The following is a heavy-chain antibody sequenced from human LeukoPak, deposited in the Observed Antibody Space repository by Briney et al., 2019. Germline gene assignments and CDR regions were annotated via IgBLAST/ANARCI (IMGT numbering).Heavy chain of an antibody. V-gene: IGHV1-46*01. J-gene: IGHJ4*02. CDR1: GYTFTSYY. D-gene: IGHD6-19*01. Sequence: ASVKVSCKASGYTFTSYYMHWVRQAPGKGLEWRGIINPSGGSTSYAQKFQGRVTMTRDTSTSTVYMELSSLRSEDTAVYYCASAGTRIAVNYWGQGTLVTVSS. CDR3: ASAGTRIAVNY. CDR2: INPSGGST.